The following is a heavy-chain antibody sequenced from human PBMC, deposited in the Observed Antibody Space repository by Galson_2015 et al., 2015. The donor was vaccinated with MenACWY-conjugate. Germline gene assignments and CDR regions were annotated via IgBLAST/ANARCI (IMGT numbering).Heavy chain of an antibody. CDR2: ISAYNGNT. J-gene: IGHJ4*02. D-gene: IGHD3-9*01. CDR3: ARGYRLGIFRSLNYVDY. CDR1: GYTFTSYG. V-gene: IGHV1-18*01. Sequence: SVKVSCKASGYTFTSYGISWVRQAPGQGLEWMGWISAYNGNTNYAQKLQGRVTMTTDTSTRIAYMELRSLRSDDTAVYYCARGYRLGIFRSLNYVDYWGQGTLVTVSS.